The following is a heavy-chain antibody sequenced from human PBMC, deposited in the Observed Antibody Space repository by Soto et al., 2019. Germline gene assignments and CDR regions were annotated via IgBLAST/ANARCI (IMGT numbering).Heavy chain of an antibody. J-gene: IGHJ5*02. CDR3: ARFRYCSRTSCYGGWFDP. V-gene: IGHV1-69*13. D-gene: IGHD2-2*01. CDR2: IIPIFGTA. Sequence: GASVKVSSKASGGTFSSYAISWVRQAPGQGLEWMGGIIPIFGTANYAQKFQGRVTITADESTSTAYMELSSLRSEDTAVYYCARFRYCSRTSCYGGWFDPWGQGTLVTVSS. CDR1: GGTFSSYA.